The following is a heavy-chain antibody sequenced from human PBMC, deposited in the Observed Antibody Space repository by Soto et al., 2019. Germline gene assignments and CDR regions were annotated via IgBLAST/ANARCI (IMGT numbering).Heavy chain of an antibody. V-gene: IGHV3-30*18. J-gene: IGHJ3*01. CDR2: ISYDGSNK. CDR3: AKDIPLT. Sequence: GGSLRLSCAASGFTFSSYGMHWVRQAPGKGLEWVAVISYDGSNKYYADSVKGRFTISRDNSKNTLYLQMNSLRAEDTAVYYCAKDIPLTWGQGTMVTVSS. CDR1: GFTFSSYG.